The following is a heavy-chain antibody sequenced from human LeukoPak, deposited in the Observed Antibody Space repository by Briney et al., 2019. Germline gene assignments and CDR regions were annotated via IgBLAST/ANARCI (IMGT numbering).Heavy chain of an antibody. V-gene: IGHV1-69*04. D-gene: IGHD3-22*01. J-gene: IGHJ4*02. CDR1: GGTFSSYA. CDR3: ARDTAYYDSSGYYRY. CDR2: IIPILGIA. Sequence: ASVKVSCKASGGTFSSYAISWVRQAPGQGLEWMGRIIPILGIANYAQKFQGRVTITADKSTSTAYMELSSLRSEDTAVYYCARDTAYYDSSGYYRYWGQGTLVTVSS.